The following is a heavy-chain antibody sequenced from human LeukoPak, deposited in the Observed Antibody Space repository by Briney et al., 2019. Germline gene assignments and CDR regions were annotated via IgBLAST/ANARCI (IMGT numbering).Heavy chain of an antibody. CDR1: GGSISSYY. J-gene: IGHJ4*02. D-gene: IGHD6-13*01. V-gene: IGHV4-59*01. CDR3: ARGTYGSSWQLEHFDY. Sequence: PSETLSLTCTVSGGSISSYYWSWIRQPPGKGVEWIGYIYYSGSTNYNPSLKSRVTISVDTSKNQFSLKLSSLTAADTAVYYCARGTYGSSWQLEHFDYWGQGTLVTVSS. CDR2: IYYSGST.